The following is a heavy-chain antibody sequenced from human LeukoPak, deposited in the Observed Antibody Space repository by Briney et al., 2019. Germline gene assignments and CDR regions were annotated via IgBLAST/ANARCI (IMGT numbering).Heavy chain of an antibody. CDR1: GYTFTSYG. Sequence: ASVKVSCKASGYTFTSYGISWVRQAPGQGLEWMGWISAYNGNTNYAQKLQGRVTMTTDTSTSTAYMELRSLRSDDTAVYYCARGPHGGGDFCYYYMDVWGKGTTVTVSS. V-gene: IGHV1-18*01. J-gene: IGHJ6*03. CDR3: ARGPHGGGDFCYYYMDV. CDR2: ISAYNGNT. D-gene: IGHD2-21*01.